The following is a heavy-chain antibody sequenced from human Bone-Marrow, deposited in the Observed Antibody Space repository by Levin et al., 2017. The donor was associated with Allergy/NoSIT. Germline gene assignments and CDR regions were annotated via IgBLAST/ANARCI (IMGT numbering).Heavy chain of an antibody. D-gene: IGHD2-2*01. J-gene: IGHJ6*02. V-gene: IGHV3-9*01. CDR1: GFTFDDYA. CDR2: ISWNSGSI. Sequence: GGSLRLSCAASGFTFDDYAMHWVRQAPGKGLEWVSGISWNSGSIGYADSVKGRFTISRDNAKNSLYLQMNSLRAEDTALYYCAKDMGGGCSSTSCYFGYYGMDVWGQGTTVTVSS. CDR3: AKDMGGGCSSTSCYFGYYGMDV.